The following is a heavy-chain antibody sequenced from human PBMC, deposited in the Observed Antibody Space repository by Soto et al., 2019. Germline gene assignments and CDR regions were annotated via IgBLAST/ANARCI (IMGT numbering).Heavy chain of an antibody. CDR3: ARGWFGELLFSDDAFDI. D-gene: IGHD3-10*01. CDR2: IYYSGST. Sequence: IYYSGSTNYNPSLKSRVTISVDTSKNQFSLKLSSVTAADTAVYYCARGWFGELLFSDDAFDIWGQGTMVTVSS. V-gene: IGHV4-59*09. J-gene: IGHJ3*02.